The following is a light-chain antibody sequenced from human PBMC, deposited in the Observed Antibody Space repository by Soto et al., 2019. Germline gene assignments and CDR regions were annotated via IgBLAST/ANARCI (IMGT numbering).Light chain of an antibody. Sequence: EIVMTQSPGTLSVSPGERVTVSCRASQYVHTSLAWYQQKSGQAPRLLIYGASIRAPGVPVRFSGSGSGTEFTITIDSLQSEDSAVYSCQQYNQWPPTWTFGQGTKVEI. J-gene: IGKJ1*01. CDR1: QYVHTS. CDR2: GAS. CDR3: QQYNQWPPTWT. V-gene: IGKV3-15*01.